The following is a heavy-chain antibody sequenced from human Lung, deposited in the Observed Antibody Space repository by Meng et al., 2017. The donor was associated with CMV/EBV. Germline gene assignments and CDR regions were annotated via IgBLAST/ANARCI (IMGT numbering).Heavy chain of an antibody. D-gene: IGHD3-3*01. CDR3: TRETGETFWSGSHDS. CDR2: IYYSGSA. V-gene: IGHV4-59*01. J-gene: IGHJ4*02. CDR1: GGSISSYY. Sequence: SETLSLXCTISGGSISSYYWSWIRQPPGKGLEWIGNIYYSGSANYTPSLKSPVTMSVDTSKNQLSLKLSSVTAADTAVYYCTRETGETFWSGSHDSWGQGKLVTVSS.